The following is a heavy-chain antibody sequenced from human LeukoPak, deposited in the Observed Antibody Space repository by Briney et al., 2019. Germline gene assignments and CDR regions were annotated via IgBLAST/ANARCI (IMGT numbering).Heavy chain of an antibody. D-gene: IGHD4-17*01. CDR1: GGSISSGDYY. Sequence: PSQTLSLTCTVSGGSISSGDYYWSWIRQPPGKGLEWIGYIYYSGSTYYNPSLKSRVTISVDTSKSQFSLKLSSVTAADTAVYYCAREPTVTTPGYFDLWGRGTLVTVSS. V-gene: IGHV4-30-4*08. CDR3: AREPTVTTPGYFDL. J-gene: IGHJ2*01. CDR2: IYYSGST.